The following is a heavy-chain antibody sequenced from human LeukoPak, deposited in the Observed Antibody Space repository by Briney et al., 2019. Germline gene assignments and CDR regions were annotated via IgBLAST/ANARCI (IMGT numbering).Heavy chain of an antibody. CDR1: GGSVTTSTYY. J-gene: IGHJ4*02. V-gene: IGHV4-39*01. Sequence: SETLSLTCTVSGGSVTTSTYYWGWICQPPGKGLEWIGTIKNSGITHYNPSLKSRLTMSVDTSKNQFSLKLNSVTAADTAVYYCATRRSGSYSEYWGQGILVTVSS. CDR2: IKNSGIT. D-gene: IGHD1-26*01. CDR3: ATRRSGSYSEY.